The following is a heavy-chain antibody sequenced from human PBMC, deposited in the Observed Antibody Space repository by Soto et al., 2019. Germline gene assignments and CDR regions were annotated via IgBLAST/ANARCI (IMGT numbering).Heavy chain of an antibody. J-gene: IGHJ4*02. D-gene: IGHD6-13*01. CDR3: ARVWEQQLVLGY. CDR1: GYTFTIYA. CDR2: INAGNGNT. Sequence: ASXTGSCKASGYTFTIYAMHCLRQAPGQRLEWMGWINAGNGNTKYSQKFQGRVTITRDTSASTAYMELSSLRSEDTAVYYCARVWEQQLVLGYWGQGTLVTVSS. V-gene: IGHV1-3*01.